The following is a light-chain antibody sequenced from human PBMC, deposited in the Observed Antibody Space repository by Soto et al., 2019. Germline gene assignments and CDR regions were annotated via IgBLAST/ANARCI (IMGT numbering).Light chain of an antibody. CDR2: GAS. J-gene: IGKJ5*01. CDR3: QQYGNSPPET. V-gene: IGKV3-20*01. Sequence: EIFFTQSPDTLSLSPGERATLSCRASQSVSSNYLAWYQQKPGQATRLLIYGASSRATGIPDRFSGSGSGTDFTLTISRLEPEDFAAYYCQQYGNSPPETFGQGTRLEIK. CDR1: QSVSSNY.